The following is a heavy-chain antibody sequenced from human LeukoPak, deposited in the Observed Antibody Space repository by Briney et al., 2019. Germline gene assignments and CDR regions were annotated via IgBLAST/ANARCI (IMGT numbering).Heavy chain of an antibody. Sequence: ASVKVSCKASGYTFTSYGISWVRQAPGQGLEWMGWISAYNGNTNYAQKLQGRVTMTTDTSTSTAYMELRSLRSDDTAVYYCGRDLRCGGDCYEGGDYFDYWGQGTLVTVSS. V-gene: IGHV1-18*01. CDR1: GYTFTSYG. CDR2: ISAYNGNT. J-gene: IGHJ4*02. D-gene: IGHD2-21*02. CDR3: GRDLRCGGDCYEGGDYFDY.